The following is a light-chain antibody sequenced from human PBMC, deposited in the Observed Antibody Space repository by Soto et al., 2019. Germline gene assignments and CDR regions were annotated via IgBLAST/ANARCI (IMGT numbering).Light chain of an antibody. CDR1: SSDVGGYNY. CDR2: EVI. Sequence: QCVLTRPPSASGSPGQSVTISCTGTSSDVGGYNYVSWYQQHPGKAPKLMIYEVIKRPSGVPDRFSGSKSGNTASLTVSGLQAEDEADYYCCSYAGSSTYVFGTGTKVTVL. V-gene: IGLV2-8*01. CDR3: CSYAGSSTYV. J-gene: IGLJ1*01.